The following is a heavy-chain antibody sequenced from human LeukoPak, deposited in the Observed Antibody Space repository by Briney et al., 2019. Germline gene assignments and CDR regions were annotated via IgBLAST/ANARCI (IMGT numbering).Heavy chain of an antibody. V-gene: IGHV1-69*05. CDR3: ARATAAGTASFDY. CDR1: GGTFSSYA. CDR2: IIPIFGTA. D-gene: IGHD6-13*01. Sequence: SVKVSCEASGGTFSSYAISWVRQAPGQGLEWMGGIIPIFGTANYAQKFQGRVTITTDESTSTAYMELSSLRSEDTAVYSCARATAAGTASFDYWGQGTLVTVSS. J-gene: IGHJ4*02.